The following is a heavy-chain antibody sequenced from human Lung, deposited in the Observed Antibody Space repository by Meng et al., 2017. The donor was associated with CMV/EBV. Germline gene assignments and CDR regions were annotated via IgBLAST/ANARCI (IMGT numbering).Heavy chain of an antibody. CDR1: EFTFSSFW. J-gene: IGHJ4*02. D-gene: IGHD1-7*01. CDR2: IKSDGSTT. V-gene: IGHV3-74*03. Sequence: CAASEFTFSSFWIHWVRQDPGKGLMWVSHIKSDGSTTEYADSVKGRFTISRDNAKKTVYLQMTSLRAEDTAVYYCARAGTTATSWYAAWGQGTLVTVSS. CDR3: ARAGTTATSWYAA.